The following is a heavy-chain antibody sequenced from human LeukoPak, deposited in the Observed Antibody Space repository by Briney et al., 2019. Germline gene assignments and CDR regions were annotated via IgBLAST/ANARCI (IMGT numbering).Heavy chain of an antibody. CDR3: MRDYGYGVPEY. CDR2: IKRDGREK. CDR1: GFTLSGSW. J-gene: IGHJ4*02. Sequence: GGSLRLSCVASGFTLSGSWMSWVCQAPGKGLEWVANIKRDGREKFYVDSVKGRFTISRDNAKNSRYLQMNSLRAEDTALYYCMRDYGYGVPEYWGQGTIVTVSS. D-gene: IGHD4-17*01. V-gene: IGHV3-7*01.